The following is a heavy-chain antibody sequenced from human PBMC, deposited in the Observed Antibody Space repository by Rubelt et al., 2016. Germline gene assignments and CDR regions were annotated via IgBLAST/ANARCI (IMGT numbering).Heavy chain of an antibody. CDR2: IYTSGST. D-gene: IGHD2-21*01. J-gene: IGHJ4*02. CDR1: GGSISSYY. Sequence: QVQLQESGPGLVKPSETLSLTCTVSGGSISSYYWSWIRQPAGKGLEWIGRIYTSGSTNYNPSLKSRVTMSVDTSKNQFSLKLRPGTAADPAVYYCATDRPSIYCGGDCYHFDSWGQGTLVTVSS. CDR3: ATDRPSIYCGGDCYHFDS. V-gene: IGHV4-4*07.